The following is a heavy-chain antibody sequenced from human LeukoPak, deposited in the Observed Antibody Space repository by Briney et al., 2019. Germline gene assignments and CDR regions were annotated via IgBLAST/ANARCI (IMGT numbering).Heavy chain of an antibody. Sequence: GASVKVSCKVSGYTLTELSMHWVRQAPGKGLEWMGGFDPEDGETIYAQKFQGRVTMTEDTSTDTAYMELSSLRSEDTAVYHCATFMTTMLWRWFDPWGQGTLVTVSS. D-gene: IGHD3-16*01. CDR2: FDPEDGET. CDR3: ATFMTTMLWRWFDP. V-gene: IGHV1-24*01. CDR1: GYTLTELS. J-gene: IGHJ5*02.